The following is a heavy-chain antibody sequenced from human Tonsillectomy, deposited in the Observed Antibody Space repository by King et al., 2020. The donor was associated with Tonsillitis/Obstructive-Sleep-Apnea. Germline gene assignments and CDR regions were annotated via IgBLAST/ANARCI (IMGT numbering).Heavy chain of an antibody. Sequence: VQLVESGGGVVRPGGSLRLSCAASGFTFDDYGMSWVRQAPGKGLEWVSGINWNGGSTGYADSVKGRFTISRDNAKNSLYLQMNSLRAEDTALYHCVTLSYCGGDCYSTGAFDIWGQGTMVTVSS. CDR3: VTLSYCGGDCYSTGAFDI. J-gene: IGHJ3*02. CDR2: INWNGGST. D-gene: IGHD2-21*01. V-gene: IGHV3-20*01. CDR1: GFTFDDYG.